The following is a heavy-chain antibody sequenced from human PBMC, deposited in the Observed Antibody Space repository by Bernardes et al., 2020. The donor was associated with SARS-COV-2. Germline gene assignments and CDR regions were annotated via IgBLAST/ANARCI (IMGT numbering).Heavy chain of an antibody. CDR3: ARDSPHGYTSGHHFYYMDA. CDR1: GVSINNYY. V-gene: IGHV4-4*07. J-gene: IGHJ6*03. CDR2: VHSGGTT. D-gene: IGHD5-18*01. Sequence: SETLSLTCTVTGVSINNYYCSWTRQSAGKGLEWIGRVHSGGTTNFTPSLVSRLTMSVDTSKNQFSLKLTSVTAADTAVYYCARDSPHGYTSGHHFYYMDAWGKGTTVTVSS.